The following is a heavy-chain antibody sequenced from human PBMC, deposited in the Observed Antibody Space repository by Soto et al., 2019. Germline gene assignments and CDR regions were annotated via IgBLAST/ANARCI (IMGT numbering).Heavy chain of an antibody. D-gene: IGHD3-10*01. CDR3: ARDCSRGSGINWFDP. CDR2: IIPILGIA. Sequence: ASVKVSCKASGGTFSSYTISWVRQAPGQGLEWMGRIIPILGIANYAQKFQGRVTITADKSTSTAYMELSSLRSEDTAVYYCARDCSRGSGINWFDPWGQGTLVTVSS. J-gene: IGHJ5*02. CDR1: GGTFSSYT. V-gene: IGHV1-69*04.